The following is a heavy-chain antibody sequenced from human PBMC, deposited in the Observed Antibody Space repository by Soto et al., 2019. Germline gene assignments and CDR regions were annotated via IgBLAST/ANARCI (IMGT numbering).Heavy chain of an antibody. CDR1: GFTFNRHA. CDR2: ISRDGNNK. J-gene: IGHJ4*02. V-gene: IGHV3-30-3*01. D-gene: IGHD3-10*01. CDR3: ARSRSGAVADSFDY. Sequence: QVQLVASGGGVVHLGRSLTLSCAASGFTFNRHAIHWVRQSPGKGLEWVTVISRDGNNKYFVDSVKGRFTITRDNAKNTVILHMNSLRREDTAIYYCARSRSGAVADSFDYWGQGTPVTVSS.